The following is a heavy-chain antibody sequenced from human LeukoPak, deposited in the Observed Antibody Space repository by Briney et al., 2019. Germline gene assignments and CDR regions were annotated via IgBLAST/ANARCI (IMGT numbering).Heavy chain of an antibody. D-gene: IGHD1-26*01. CDR3: ARVVGATGYYFDY. V-gene: IGHV4-61*01. CDR2: IYYSGST. Sequence: SETLSLTCTVSGYSISSGYYWGWIRQPPGKGLEWIGYIYYSGSTNYNPSLKSRVTISVDTSKNQFSLKLSSVTAADTAVYYCARVVGATGYYFDYWGQGTLVTVSS. CDR1: GYSISSGYY. J-gene: IGHJ4*02.